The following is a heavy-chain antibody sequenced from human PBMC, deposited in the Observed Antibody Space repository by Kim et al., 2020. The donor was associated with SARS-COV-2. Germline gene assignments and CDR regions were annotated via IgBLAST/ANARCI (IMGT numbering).Heavy chain of an antibody. CDR1: GFSFSRYA. Sequence: GGSLRLSCAASGFSFSRYAMSWVRQAPGKGLEWVSGLSGSGGTTNYADSVKGRFTISRDNSKNTLYLQMHSLRVEDTAVYYCAKAMGVAAGRGYFEHWGQGTGVTVLS. V-gene: IGHV3-23*01. CDR3: AKAMGVAAGRGYFEH. J-gene: IGHJ1*01. CDR2: LSGSGGTT. D-gene: IGHD6-13*01.